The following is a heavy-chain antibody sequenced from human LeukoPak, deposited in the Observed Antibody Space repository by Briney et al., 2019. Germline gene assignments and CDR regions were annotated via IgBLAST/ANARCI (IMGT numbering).Heavy chain of an antibody. CDR2: IYYSGST. Sequence: SEALSLTCTVSGGSISSYYWSWIRQPPGKGLEWIGYIYYSGSTNYNPSLKSRVTISVDTSKNQFSLKLSSVTAADTAVYYCARPSYYDFWSGYYPDAFDIWGQGTMVTVSS. V-gene: IGHV4-59*08. D-gene: IGHD3-3*01. J-gene: IGHJ3*02. CDR3: ARPSYYDFWSGYYPDAFDI. CDR1: GGSISSYY.